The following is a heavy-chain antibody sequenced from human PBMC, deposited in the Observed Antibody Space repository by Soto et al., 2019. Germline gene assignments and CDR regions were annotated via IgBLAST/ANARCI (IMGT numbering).Heavy chain of an antibody. J-gene: IGHJ6*02. Sequence: GGSLRLSCAASGFTFSSYGMHWVRQAPGKGLEWVAVIWYDGSNKYYADSVKGRFTISRDNSKNTLYLQMNSLRAEDTAVYYCTSWPIALTTSSHYYYYYGMDVWGQGTTVTVSS. V-gene: IGHV3-33*01. CDR2: IWYDGSNK. CDR3: TSWPIALTTSSHYYYYYGMDV. CDR1: GFTFSSYG. D-gene: IGHD4-4*01.